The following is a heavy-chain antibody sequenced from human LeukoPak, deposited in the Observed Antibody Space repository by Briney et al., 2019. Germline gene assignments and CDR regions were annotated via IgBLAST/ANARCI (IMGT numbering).Heavy chain of an antibody. CDR1: GGSISSSSYY. V-gene: IGHV4-39*01. D-gene: IGHD1-26*01. Sequence: SETLSLTCTVSGGSISSSSYYWGWIRQPPGKGLEWIGSIYYSGSTYYNPSLKSRVTISVDTSKSQFSLKLSSVTAADTAVYYCARPYSGSYFDYYGMDVWGQGTTVTVSS. CDR2: IYYSGST. J-gene: IGHJ6*02. CDR3: ARPYSGSYFDYYGMDV.